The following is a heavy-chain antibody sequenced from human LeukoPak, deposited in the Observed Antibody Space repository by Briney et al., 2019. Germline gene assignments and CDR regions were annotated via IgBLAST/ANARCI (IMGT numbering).Heavy chain of an antibody. D-gene: IGHD3-3*01. V-gene: IGHV3-48*03. CDR2: ISSSGSTI. Sequence: QPGGSLRLTSAASGFTFSSYEMNWVRQAPGKELEWVSYISSSGSTIYYADSVKGRFTISRDNAKNSLYLQMNSLRAEDTAVYYCARIRFLEWLWDYWGQGTLVTVSS. CDR1: GFTFSSYE. CDR3: ARIRFLEWLWDY. J-gene: IGHJ4*02.